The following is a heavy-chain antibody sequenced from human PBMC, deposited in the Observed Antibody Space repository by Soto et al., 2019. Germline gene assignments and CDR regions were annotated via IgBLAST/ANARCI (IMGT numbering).Heavy chain of an antibody. V-gene: IGHV4-39*01. D-gene: IGHD6-13*01. CDR1: GGSISNYY. CDR3: ARHVKAAAEFDY. Sequence: SETLSLTCTVSGGSISNYYWTWIRQPPGKGLEWIGSIYYSGSTYYNPSLRSRVTISVDTSKNQFSLKLSSVTAADTAVYYCARHVKAAAEFDYWGQGTLVTVSS. J-gene: IGHJ4*02. CDR2: IYYSGST.